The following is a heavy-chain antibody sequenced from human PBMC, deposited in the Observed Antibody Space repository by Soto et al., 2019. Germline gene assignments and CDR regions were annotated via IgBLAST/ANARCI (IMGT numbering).Heavy chain of an antibody. V-gene: IGHV4-31*11. Sequence: QVQLRESGPGLVKPSETLSLTCAVSGGSITSGGSYWSWVRQHPGKGLEWLGHVYYSWSAYYNPSLKSRVAISVDTAKNHFSLRVNYVTAADTAVYYCAKALPGGTIYYMDVWGEGTTITVSS. CDR1: GGSITSGGSY. CDR3: AKALPGGTIYYMDV. J-gene: IGHJ6*03. D-gene: IGHD1-26*01. CDR2: VYYSWSA.